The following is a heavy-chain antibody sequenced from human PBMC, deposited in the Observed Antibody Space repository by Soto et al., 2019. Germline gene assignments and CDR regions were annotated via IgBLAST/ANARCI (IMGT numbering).Heavy chain of an antibody. V-gene: IGHV3-74*01. CDR3: AKESWYFDS. D-gene: IGHD1-20*01. Sequence: SLKLPCEASGFVFTHFWMHWVRPVPGKGLVRVARIDTSGHSTNYAESVKGRFTISRDNAKNKVSLQMKSMRVEDTGVYYCAKESWYFDSWSQGAQVTVSS. J-gene: IGHJ4*02. CDR2: IDTSGHST. CDR1: GFVFTHFW.